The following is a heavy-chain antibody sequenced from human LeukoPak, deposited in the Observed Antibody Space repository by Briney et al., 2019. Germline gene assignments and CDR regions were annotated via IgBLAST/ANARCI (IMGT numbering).Heavy chain of an antibody. V-gene: IGHV1-46*01. CDR3: ASEIAMTGYFDY. J-gene: IGHJ4*02. D-gene: IGHD6-19*01. CDR2: ISPSGDST. Sequence: ASVKVSCKASGYTFSNHYLHWVRQAPGQGLEWMGVISPSGDSTTYAQKFQGRVTMTRDTSTNIVYMEPSSLRSGDTAVYYCASEIAMTGYFDYWGQGTLVTVSS. CDR1: GYTFSNHY.